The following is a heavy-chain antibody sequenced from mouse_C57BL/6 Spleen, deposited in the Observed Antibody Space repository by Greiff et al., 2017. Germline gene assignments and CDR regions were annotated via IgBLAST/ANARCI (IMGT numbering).Heavy chain of an antibody. CDR2: IDPEDGET. Sequence: VQLKESGAELVKPGASVKLSCTASGFNIKDYYMHWVKQRTEQGLEWIGRIDPEDGETKYAPKFQGKATLTADTSSNTAYLQLSSLTSEDTAVYYCARRLYGSRGYFDYWGQGTTLTVSS. CDR1: GFNIKDYY. CDR3: ARRLYGSRGYFDY. D-gene: IGHD1-1*01. V-gene: IGHV14-2*01. J-gene: IGHJ2*01.